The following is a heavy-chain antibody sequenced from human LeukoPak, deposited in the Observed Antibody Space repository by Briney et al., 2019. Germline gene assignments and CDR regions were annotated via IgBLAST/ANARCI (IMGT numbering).Heavy chain of an antibody. D-gene: IGHD3-22*01. CDR1: GFTVSSNY. CDR3: ARGGESSGYYYADY. CDR2: ILTGGST. J-gene: IGHJ4*02. V-gene: IGHV3-66*01. Sequence: PGGSLRLSCAVSGFTVSSNYMSWVRPAPGEGLEWDSVILTGGSTYYADSVKGRFTISRDDSKNTVYLQMNSLRAEDTSVYFCARGGESSGYYYADYWGQGTLVTVSS.